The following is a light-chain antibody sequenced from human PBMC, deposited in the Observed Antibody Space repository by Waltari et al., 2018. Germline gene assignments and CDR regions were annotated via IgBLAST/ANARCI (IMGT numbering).Light chain of an antibody. V-gene: IGKV3-15*01. CDR2: GAS. J-gene: IGKJ4*01. CDR1: QSVNSN. CDR3: HQYNDWPPLT. Sequence: DTVMTQSPPTLSVSPGERATLSCRASQSVNSNLAWYQQKPGQAPRLLIYGASTRATGIPARFSGSGSGTEFTLTISSLQSEDFAVYYCHQYNDWPPLTFGGGTKVEIK.